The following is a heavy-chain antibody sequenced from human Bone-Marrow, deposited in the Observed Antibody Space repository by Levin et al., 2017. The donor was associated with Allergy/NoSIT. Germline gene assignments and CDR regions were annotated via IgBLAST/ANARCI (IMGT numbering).Heavy chain of an antibody. CDR3: ARQSPRQRYAFDF. CDR2: IYHTGTT. CDR1: GGSITSSGYF. J-gene: IGHJ3*01. V-gene: IGHV4-39*01. D-gene: IGHD5-18*01. Sequence: SSQTLSLTCTVSGGSITSSGYFWVWIRQPPGKGLEWIASIYHTGTTYFNPSLKSRVSISVDTSKNHFSLKMRSVTATDTAVYYCARQSPRQRYAFDFWGQGTMVPVSS.